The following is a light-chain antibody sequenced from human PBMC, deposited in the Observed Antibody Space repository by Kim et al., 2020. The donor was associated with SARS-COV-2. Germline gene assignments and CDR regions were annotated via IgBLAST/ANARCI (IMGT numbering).Light chain of an antibody. Sequence: DIQLTQSPTFLSASVGDRVTITCRASQGIGGSLAWYQQKPGKAPKLLIYAASTLQTGVPSRFSGSGSGTDFTLTISNLQPEDFATYCCQLLSTYPLTFGGGTKVDIK. CDR2: AAS. CDR3: QLLSTYPLT. CDR1: QGIGGS. V-gene: IGKV1-9*01. J-gene: IGKJ4*01.